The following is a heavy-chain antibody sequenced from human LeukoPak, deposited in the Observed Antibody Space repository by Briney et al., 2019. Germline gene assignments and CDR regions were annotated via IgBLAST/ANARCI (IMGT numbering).Heavy chain of an antibody. CDR1: GFTFSSYS. CDR2: INYSGTDT. J-gene: IGHJ3*02. D-gene: IGHD1-26*01. CDR3: AKGRQLRRSDAFDI. Sequence: PGGSLRLSCAASGFTFSSYSMTWVRQAPGKGLEWVSNINYSGTDTYYADSVKGRFTISRDNSKNTLYLQMNSLRGEDTAVYYCAKGRQLRRSDAFDIWGQGTMVTVSS. V-gene: IGHV3-23*01.